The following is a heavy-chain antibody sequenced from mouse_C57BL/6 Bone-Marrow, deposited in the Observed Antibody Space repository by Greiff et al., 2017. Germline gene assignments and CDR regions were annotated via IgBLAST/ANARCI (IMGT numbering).Heavy chain of an antibody. D-gene: IGHD1-1*01. CDR3: ARLVLRYYFDY. CDR2: IDPSDSYT. CDR1: GYTFPSYW. Sequence: VQLQQSGAELVRPGTSVKLSCKASGYTFPSYWMHWVKQRPGQGLEWIGVIDPSDSYTNYNQKFKGKATLTVDTSSSTAYMQLSSLTSEDSAVYYCARLVLRYYFDYWGQGTTLTVSS. J-gene: IGHJ2*01. V-gene: IGHV1-59*01.